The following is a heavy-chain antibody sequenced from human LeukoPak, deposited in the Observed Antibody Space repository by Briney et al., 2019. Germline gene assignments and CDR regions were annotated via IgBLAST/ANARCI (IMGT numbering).Heavy chain of an antibody. CDR1: GGSISSTTYY. CDR3: ARVYRDTAMVRPDY. D-gene: IGHD5-18*01. CDR2: VYYSGNT. Sequence: SETLSLTCTVSGGSISSTTYYWGWIRQPPGKGLEWIGSVYYSGNTYYNPSLKSRVTISVDTSKNQFSLKLSSVTAADTAVYYCARVYRDTAMVRPDYWGQGTLVTVSS. J-gene: IGHJ4*02. V-gene: IGHV4-39*07.